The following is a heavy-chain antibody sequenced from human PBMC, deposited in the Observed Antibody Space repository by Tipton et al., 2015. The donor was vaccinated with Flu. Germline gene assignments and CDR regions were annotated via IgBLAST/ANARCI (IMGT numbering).Heavy chain of an antibody. CDR2: IYHSGDI. D-gene: IGHD4/OR15-4a*01. J-gene: IGHJ5*02. CDR3: ARYARVLDP. V-gene: IGHV4-59*08. CDR1: GASISSSY. Sequence: TLSLTCTVSGASISSSYWSWVRQPPGKGLECIGYIYHSGDINYNPSLKSRVTISMDTSKNQFSLKLTPVTATDTAVYYCARYARVLDPWGQGTLVTVSS.